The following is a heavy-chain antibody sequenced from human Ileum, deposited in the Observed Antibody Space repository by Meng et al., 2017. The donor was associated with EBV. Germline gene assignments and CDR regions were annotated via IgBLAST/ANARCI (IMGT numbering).Heavy chain of an antibody. Sequence: QVQLQESGPGLVKPSETLSLPCTVSGGSVATTRDTWSWLRQPPGKGLEWIGYIDYSGSAKYNPSLQSRVDMSVDTSKNHFSLKLRSVTAADTGLYYCARGSTFILVDWGQGTLVTVSS. J-gene: IGHJ4*02. CDR2: IDYSGSA. CDR1: GGSVATTRDT. D-gene: IGHD3-22*01. CDR3: ARGSTFILVD. V-gene: IGHV4-61*03.